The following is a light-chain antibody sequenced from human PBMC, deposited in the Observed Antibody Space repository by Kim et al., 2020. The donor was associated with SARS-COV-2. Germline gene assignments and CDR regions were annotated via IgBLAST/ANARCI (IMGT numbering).Light chain of an antibody. J-gene: IGKJ2*03. Sequence: SAPPGETVTLSCRATESVSTSLAWYQQRPGQAPTLLIYGASTRATGIPARFTGSGSGSQFTLTIRGLQSEDFAVYHCHQYHTWPYSFGRGTKLEI. V-gene: IGKV3-15*01. CDR1: ESVSTS. CDR2: GAS. CDR3: HQYHTWPYS.